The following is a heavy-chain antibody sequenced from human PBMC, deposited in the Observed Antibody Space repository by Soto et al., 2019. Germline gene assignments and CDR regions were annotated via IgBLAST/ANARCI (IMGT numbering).Heavy chain of an antibody. CDR2: IIPIFGTA. CDR1: GGTFSSYA. D-gene: IGHD3-22*01. J-gene: IGHJ6*02. Sequence: PSVKVSCKASGGTFSSYAISWVRQAPGQGLEWMGGIIPIFGTANYAQKFQGRVTITADESTSTAYMELSSLRSEDTAVYYCARGQHYYDSSGYYSYSMDVWGQGTTVTVSS. CDR3: ARGQHYYDSSGYYSYSMDV. V-gene: IGHV1-69*13.